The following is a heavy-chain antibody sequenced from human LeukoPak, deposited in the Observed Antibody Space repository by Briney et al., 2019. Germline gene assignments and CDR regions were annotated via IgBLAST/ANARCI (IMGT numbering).Heavy chain of an antibody. CDR2: ISGGSGKT. D-gene: IGHD3-22*01. Sequence: QTGGSLRLSCAASGFTFSSYAMSWVRQAPGKGLEWVSNISGGSGKTYYADSVKGRFTISRDNSKNTLYLQMNSLRAEDTAVYYCAKEDYYDSSGYYYWGQGTLVTVSS. V-gene: IGHV3-23*01. CDR1: GFTFSSYA. J-gene: IGHJ4*02. CDR3: AKEDYYDSSGYYY.